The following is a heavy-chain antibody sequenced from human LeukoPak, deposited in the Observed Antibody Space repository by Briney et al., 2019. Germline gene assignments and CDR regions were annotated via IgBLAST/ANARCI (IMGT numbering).Heavy chain of an antibody. D-gene: IGHD6-19*01. CDR1: GGSISSYY. Sequence: SETLSLTCTVSGGSISSYYGSWIRQPPGKGLEWIGYISYTGSTTYSPSLKSRLTMSVDTSKNQFSLKLTSVTAADTAVYYCVGGTVARFDSWGQGTLVTVSS. CDR3: VGGTVARFDS. V-gene: IGHV4-59*01. CDR2: ISYTGST. J-gene: IGHJ4*02.